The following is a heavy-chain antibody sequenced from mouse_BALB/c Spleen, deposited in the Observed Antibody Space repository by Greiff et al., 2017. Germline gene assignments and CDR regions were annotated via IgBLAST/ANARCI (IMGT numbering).Heavy chain of an antibody. J-gene: IGHJ2*01. Sequence: VQLVESGPELVKPGASVRISCKASGYTFTSYYIHWVKQRPGQGLEWIGWIYPGNVNTKYNEKFKGKATLTADKSSSTAYMQLSSLTSEDSAVYFCARDGPYYFDYWGQGTTLTVSS. CDR2: IYPGNVNT. V-gene: IGHV1S56*01. D-gene: IGHD2-3*01. CDR3: ARDGPYYFDY. CDR1: GYTFTSYY.